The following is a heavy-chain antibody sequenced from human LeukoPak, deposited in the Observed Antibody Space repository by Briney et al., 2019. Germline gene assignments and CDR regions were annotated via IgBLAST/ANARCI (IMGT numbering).Heavy chain of an antibody. D-gene: IGHD7-27*01. V-gene: IGHV4-34*01. CDR1: GGSFSGYY. J-gene: IGHJ2*01. Sequence: SETLSLTCAVYGGSFSGYYWSWIRQPPGKGLEWIGEINHSGSTNYNPSLKSRVTISVDTSKNQFSLKLSSVTAADTAVYYCARRNWGGWYFDLWGRGTLVTVSS. CDR3: ARRNWGGWYFDL. CDR2: INHSGST.